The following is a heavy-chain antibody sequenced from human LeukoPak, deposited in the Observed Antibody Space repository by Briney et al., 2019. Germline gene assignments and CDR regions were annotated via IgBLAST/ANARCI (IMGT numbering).Heavy chain of an antibody. CDR3: AKKRVGDLGTNWFDP. V-gene: IGHV3-7*03. D-gene: IGHD3-16*01. J-gene: IGHJ5*02. CDR1: GFTLSSYW. Sequence: PGGSLRLSCAASGFTLSSYWTSWVRQAPGKGLEWVANINEDGSEKNFVDSVKGRFTISRDNAKNSLYLQMDSLRAEDTAVYYCAKKRVGDLGTNWFDPWGQGTLVTVAS. CDR2: INEDGSEK.